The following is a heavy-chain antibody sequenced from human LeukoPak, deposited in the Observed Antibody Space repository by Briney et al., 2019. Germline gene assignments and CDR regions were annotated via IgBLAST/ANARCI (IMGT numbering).Heavy chain of an antibody. D-gene: IGHD6-13*01. V-gene: IGHV6-1*01. Sequence: SQTLSLTCAISGDSVSSNSAAWNWIRQSPSRGLEWLGRTYYRSKWYNDYAVSVKSRITINPDTSKNQFSLQLNSVTPEDTAVYYCARGPREYSSSTGSLDYWGQGTLVTVSS. J-gene: IGHJ4*02. CDR3: ARGPREYSSSTGSLDY. CDR2: TYYRSKWYN. CDR1: GDSVSSNSAA.